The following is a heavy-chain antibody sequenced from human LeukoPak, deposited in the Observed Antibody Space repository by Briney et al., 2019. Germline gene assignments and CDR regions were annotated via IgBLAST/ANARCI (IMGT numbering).Heavy chain of an antibody. D-gene: IGHD1-26*01. V-gene: IGHV1-2*02. CDR2: INPNSGGT. CDR3: AREGASGSYLLNY. Sequence: GASVKVSCKASGYTFTSYAMNWVRQAPGQGLEWMGWINPNSGGTNYAQKFQGRVTMTRDTSISTAYMELSRLRSDDTAVYYCAREGASGSYLLNYWGQGTLVTVSS. CDR1: GYTFTSYA. J-gene: IGHJ4*02.